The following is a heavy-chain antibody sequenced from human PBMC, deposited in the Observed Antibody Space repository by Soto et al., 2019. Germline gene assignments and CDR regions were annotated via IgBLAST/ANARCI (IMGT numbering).Heavy chain of an antibody. CDR3: AKVAALYWFDP. J-gene: IGHJ5*02. CDR2: ISYDGSNK. V-gene: IGHV3-30*18. D-gene: IGHD6-6*01. Sequence: QVQLVESGGGAVQPGRSLRLSCAASGFTFSSYGMHWVRQAPGKGLEWVAVISYDGSNKYYADSVKGRFTISRDNSKNTLYLQMNTLRAEDTAVYYCAKVAALYWFDPWGQGTLVTVSS. CDR1: GFTFSSYG.